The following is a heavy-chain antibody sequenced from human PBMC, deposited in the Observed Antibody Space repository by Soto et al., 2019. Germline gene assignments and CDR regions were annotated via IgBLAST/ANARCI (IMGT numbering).Heavy chain of an antibody. D-gene: IGHD3-10*01. CDR1: GGSFSGYY. V-gene: IGHV4-34*01. Sequence: QVQLQQWGAGLLKPSETLSLTCAVYGGSFSGYYWSWIRQPPGKGLEWVGEINHSGSTNYNPSLKRRVTLSVDTSKNQFSLKLSSVTAAETAVYYCVSLMVRGVIYHYYYYMDVWGKGNTVTVSS. CDR3: VSLMVRGVIYHYYYYMDV. CDR2: INHSGST. J-gene: IGHJ6*03.